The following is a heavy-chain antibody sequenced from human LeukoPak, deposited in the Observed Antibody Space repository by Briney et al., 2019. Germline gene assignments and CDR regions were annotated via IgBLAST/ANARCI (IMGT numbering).Heavy chain of an antibody. CDR1: GFTFSIYW. D-gene: IGHD6-19*01. J-gene: IGHJ6*02. CDR3: ARDGRGISVAGSPYGMDV. V-gene: IGHV3-7*01. Sequence: GGSLRLSCAASGFTFSIYWMSWVRQAPGKGLGWVANIKQDGSEKYYVDSVKGRFTISRDNAKNSLYLQMNSLRAEDTAVYYCARDGRGISVAGSPYGMDVWGQGTTVTVSS. CDR2: IKQDGSEK.